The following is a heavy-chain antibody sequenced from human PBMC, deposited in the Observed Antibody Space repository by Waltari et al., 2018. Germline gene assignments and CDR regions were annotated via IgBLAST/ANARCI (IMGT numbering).Heavy chain of an antibody. Sequence: EVQLLESGGGSVQPGGSLRLSCAASGFTFSDYAMIWVRQAPGEGLEWVSAISKNGDTTYYADSVKGRFTISRDNSKNSLYLQMNSLRAGDTAMYYCARATTYAFDIWGQGTMVTVSS. CDR2: ISKNGDTT. J-gene: IGHJ3*02. CDR1: GFTFSDYA. V-gene: IGHV3-23*01. CDR3: ARATTYAFDI.